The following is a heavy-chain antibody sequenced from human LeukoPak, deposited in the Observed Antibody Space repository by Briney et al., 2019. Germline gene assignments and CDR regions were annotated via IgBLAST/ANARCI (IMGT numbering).Heavy chain of an antibody. J-gene: IGHJ4*02. CDR1: GFTFSSYA. CDR2: ISGSGGSR. V-gene: IGHV3-23*01. CDR3: AKVHYDFWSGYSDY. D-gene: IGHD3-3*01. Sequence: GGSLRLSCAASGFTFSSYAMSWVRQAPGKGLEWVSAISGSGGSRYYADSVKGRFTISRDNSKNTLYLQMNSLRAEDTAVYYCAKVHYDFWSGYSDYWGQGTLVTVSS.